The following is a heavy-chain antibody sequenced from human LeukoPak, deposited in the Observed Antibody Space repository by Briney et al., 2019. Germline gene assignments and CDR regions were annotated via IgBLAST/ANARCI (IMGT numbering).Heavy chain of an antibody. D-gene: IGHD1-26*01. Sequence: GGSLRLTCAASGFTFSSYAMSWVRQAPGKGLEWVSAISGSGGSTYYADSVKGRFTISRDNSKNTLYLQMNSLRAEDTAVYYCAKDVNQYSGSYGGFDYWGQGTLVTVSS. CDR3: AKDVNQYSGSYGGFDY. V-gene: IGHV3-23*01. CDR1: GFTFSSYA. CDR2: ISGSGGST. J-gene: IGHJ4*02.